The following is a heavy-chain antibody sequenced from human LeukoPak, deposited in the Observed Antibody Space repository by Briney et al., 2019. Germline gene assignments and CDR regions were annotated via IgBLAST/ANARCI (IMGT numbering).Heavy chain of an antibody. CDR1: GFTVSSNY. CDR3: ASDASGSYYFDY. D-gene: IGHD1-26*01. CDR2: IYSGGST. V-gene: IGHV3-66*01. Sequence: PGGSLRLSCAASGFTVSSNYMSWVRQAPGKGLEWVSVIYSGGSTYYADSVKGRFTISRDNSKNTLYLQMNSLRAEDTAVYYCASDASGSYYFDYWGQGTLVTVSS. J-gene: IGHJ4*02.